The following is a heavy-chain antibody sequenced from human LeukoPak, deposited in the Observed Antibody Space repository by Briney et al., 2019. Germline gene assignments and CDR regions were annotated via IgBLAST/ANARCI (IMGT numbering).Heavy chain of an antibody. V-gene: IGHV3-11*01. CDR3: ARDSYGEIKLSAFDI. D-gene: IGHD1-26*01. CDR2: ISSSGSTI. Sequence: GGSLRLSCAASGFTFSDYYMSWIRQAPGKGLEWVSYISSSGSTIYYADSVKGRFTISRDNAKNSLYLQMNSLRAEDTAVYYCARDSYGEIKLSAFDIWGQGTMVTVSS. CDR1: GFTFSDYY. J-gene: IGHJ3*02.